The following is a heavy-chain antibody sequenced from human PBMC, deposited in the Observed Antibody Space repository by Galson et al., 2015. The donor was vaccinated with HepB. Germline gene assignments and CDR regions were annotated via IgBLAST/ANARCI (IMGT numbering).Heavy chain of an antibody. V-gene: IGHV3-15*07. Sequence: SLRLSCAASGFTFSNAWMNWVRQAPGKGLEWVGRIKSKTDGGTTDYAAPVKGRFTISRDDSKNTLYLQMNSLKTEDTAVYYCTTEGAYYDFWSVEKHFDYWGQGTLVTVSS. CDR2: IKSKTDGGTT. CDR1: GFTFSNAW. D-gene: IGHD3-3*01. CDR3: TTEGAYYDFWSVEKHFDY. J-gene: IGHJ4*02.